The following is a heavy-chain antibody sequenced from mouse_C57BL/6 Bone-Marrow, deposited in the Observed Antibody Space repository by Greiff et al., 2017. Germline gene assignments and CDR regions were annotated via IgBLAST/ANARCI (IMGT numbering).Heavy chain of an antibody. V-gene: IGHV1-26*01. CDR1: GYTFTDYY. CDR3: EKWSHYYGSSLDY. D-gene: IGHD1-1*01. J-gene: IGHJ2*01. CDR2: INPNNGGT. Sequence: EVQLQQSGPELVKPGASVKISCKASGYTFTDYYMNWVKQSPGKSLEWIGDINPNNGGTSYNQKFKGKATLTVDKSSSTAYMELRSLTSEDSAVYYCEKWSHYYGSSLDYWGQGTTLTVSS.